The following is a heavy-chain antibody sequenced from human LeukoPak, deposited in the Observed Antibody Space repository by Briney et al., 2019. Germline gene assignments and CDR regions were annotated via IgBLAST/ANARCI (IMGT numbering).Heavy chain of an antibody. CDR1: GFTFSTYY. CDR2: IKQDGSEK. CDR3: ATVLPGRPNDN. J-gene: IGHJ4*02. V-gene: IGHV3-7*01. D-gene: IGHD1-1*01. Sequence: GGSLGLSCAASGFTFSTYYMSWVRQAPGKGLEWVASIKQDGSEKYYVDSMKGRFTISRDNAKNSLYRQLNSLRVEDTAVYYCATVLPGRPNDNWGQGTLVTVSS.